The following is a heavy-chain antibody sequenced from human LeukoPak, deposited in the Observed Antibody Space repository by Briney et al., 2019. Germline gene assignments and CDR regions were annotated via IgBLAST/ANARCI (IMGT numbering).Heavy chain of an antibody. J-gene: IGHJ6*02. CDR1: GFTFDDYA. CDR3: AREIAVAGSYYYYYGMDV. Sequence: GGSLRLSCAASGFTFDDYAMHWVRQAPGKGLEWVSLISGDGGSTYYGDSVKGRFTISRDNSKNSLYLQMNSLRAEDTAVYYCAREIAVAGSYYYYYGMDVWGQGTTVTVSS. V-gene: IGHV3-43*02. CDR2: ISGDGGST. D-gene: IGHD6-19*01.